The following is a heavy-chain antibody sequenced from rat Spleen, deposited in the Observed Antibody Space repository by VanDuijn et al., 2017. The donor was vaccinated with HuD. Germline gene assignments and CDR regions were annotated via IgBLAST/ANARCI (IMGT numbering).Heavy chain of an antibody. V-gene: IGHV5-20*01. CDR1: GFTFSDYY. D-gene: IGHD1-4*01. Sequence: EVQLVESGGVLVQPGRSMKLSCAASGFTFSDYYMAWVRQAPKKGLEWVAYISYDGGSTYYRDSVKGRFTISRDNARTTLYLQMDSLRSDDTATYYCASNYPGVYWGQGTLVTVSS. CDR3: ASNYPGVY. J-gene: IGHJ3*01. CDR2: ISYDGGST.